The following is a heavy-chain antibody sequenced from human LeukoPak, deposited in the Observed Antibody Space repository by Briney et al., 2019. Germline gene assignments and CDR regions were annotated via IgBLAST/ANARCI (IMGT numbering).Heavy chain of an antibody. J-gene: IGHJ4*02. D-gene: IGHD6-6*01. V-gene: IGHV1-18*01. CDR2: ISTYNDNT. Sequence: SVKVSCKASGYTFTSYDISWVRQAPGQGLEWMGWISTYNDNTHYAQKLQGRVTMTTDTSTSTVYMELKSLRSDDTAVYYCARIQSRIIAARPGNPAFDYWGRGTLVTVSS. CDR1: GYTFTSYD. CDR3: ARIQSRIIAARPGNPAFDY.